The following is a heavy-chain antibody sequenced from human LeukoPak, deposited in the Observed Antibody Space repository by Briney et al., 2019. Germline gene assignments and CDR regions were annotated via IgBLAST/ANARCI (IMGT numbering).Heavy chain of an antibody. Sequence: PGGSLRLSCAASGFTFSSYSMNWVRQAPGKGLEWVSSISSSSSYIYYADSVKGRFTISRDNAKNSLYLQMNSLRAEDTAVYYCARGGYYDSSGYLRLRYFDLWGRGTLVTVSS. D-gene: IGHD3-22*01. CDR2: ISSSSSYI. CDR3: ARGGYYDSSGYLRLRYFDL. J-gene: IGHJ2*01. V-gene: IGHV3-21*01. CDR1: GFTFSSYS.